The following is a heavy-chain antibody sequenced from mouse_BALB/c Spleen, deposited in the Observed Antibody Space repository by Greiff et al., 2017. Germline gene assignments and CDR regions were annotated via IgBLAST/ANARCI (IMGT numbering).Heavy chain of an antibody. CDR1: GYSFTSYW. Sequence: QVQLQQSGPQLVRPGASVKISCKASGYSFTSYWMHWVKQRPGQGLEWIGMIDPSDSETRLNQKFKDKATLTVDKSSSTAYMQLSSPTSEDSAVYYCACTARATHDWFAYWGQGTLVTVSA. CDR3: ACTARATHDWFAY. CDR2: IDPSDSET. V-gene: IGHV1-74*01. J-gene: IGHJ3*01. D-gene: IGHD3-1*01.